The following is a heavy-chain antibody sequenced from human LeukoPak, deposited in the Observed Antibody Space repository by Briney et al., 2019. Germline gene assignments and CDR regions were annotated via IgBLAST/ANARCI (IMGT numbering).Heavy chain of an antibody. V-gene: IGHV3-48*03. D-gene: IGHD6-19*01. CDR2: ISSGSTI. Sequence: GGSLRLSCAASGFTFSSYEMNWVRQAPGKGLEWVSYISSGSTIYDADAVKGRFTISRDNDKNSLYLQMNSVRAEDTAVYYCARESIAVAGAPFDYWGQGTLVTVSS. CDR1: GFTFSSYE. CDR3: ARESIAVAGAPFDY. J-gene: IGHJ4*02.